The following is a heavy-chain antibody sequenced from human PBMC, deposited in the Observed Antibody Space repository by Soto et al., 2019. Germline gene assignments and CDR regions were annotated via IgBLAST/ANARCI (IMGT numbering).Heavy chain of an antibody. CDR3: ARDKPQQIVGYNYYYGMDV. V-gene: IGHV1-18*04. D-gene: IGHD6-6*01. J-gene: IGHJ6*02. CDR2: ISGYNGDT. CDR1: GYTFTSFG. Sequence: QLHLVQSGAEVKKPGASVKVSCTASGYTFTSFGVSWVRQVPGQGLEWMGWISGYNGDTDYAQKFKGRVTMTTDRYTRTAYMEVRSLRSDDTAVYYCARDKPQQIVGYNYYYGMDVWGQVTTVTVSS.